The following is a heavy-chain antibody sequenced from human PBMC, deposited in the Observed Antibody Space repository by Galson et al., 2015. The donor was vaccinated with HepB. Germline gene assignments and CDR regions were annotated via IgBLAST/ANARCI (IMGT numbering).Heavy chain of an antibody. CDR1: GFTVSNDY. CDR2: IYSGGSI. J-gene: IGHJ2*01. V-gene: IGHV3-66*01. D-gene: IGHD3-3*02. CDR3: ARVARALYWYFDV. Sequence: LRLSCAASGFTVSNDYMSWVRQAPGKGLQWVSVIYSGGSIYYADSVKGRFTISRDNSKDTLYLQMNSLRAEDTAVYYCARVARALYWYFDVWGRGPLVTVSS.